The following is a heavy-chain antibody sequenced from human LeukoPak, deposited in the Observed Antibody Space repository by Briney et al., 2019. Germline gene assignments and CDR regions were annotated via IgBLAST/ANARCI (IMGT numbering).Heavy chain of an antibody. CDR2: INWNGGNT. CDR1: GFTFDDYG. V-gene: IGHV3-20*04. J-gene: IGHJ5*02. Sequence: GGSLRLSCAASGFTFDDYGMSWVRQGAGKGLEWVSGINWNGGNTGYADSVKGRFTIFRDNAKNSLYLEMDSLRVEDTALYYCARTSDGNWFDPWGQGTLVTVSS. D-gene: IGHD1-26*01. CDR3: ARTSDGNWFDP.